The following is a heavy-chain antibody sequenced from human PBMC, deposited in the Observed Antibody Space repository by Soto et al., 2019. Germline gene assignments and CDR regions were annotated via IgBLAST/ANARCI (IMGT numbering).Heavy chain of an antibody. CDR3: ARGPLYSSSSTFDY. D-gene: IGHD6-6*01. V-gene: IGHV3-74*01. CDR1: GFTFSSYW. J-gene: IGHJ4*02. CDR2: VSSDGGGT. Sequence: EVKLVESGGGLVQPGGSLRLSCAASGFTFSSYWMYWVRQAPGKGLVWVSCVSSDGGGTTYADSVKGRFTISRDNAKNTVHLQMNSLRADDTAVYYCARGPLYSSSSTFDYWGQGALVTVSS.